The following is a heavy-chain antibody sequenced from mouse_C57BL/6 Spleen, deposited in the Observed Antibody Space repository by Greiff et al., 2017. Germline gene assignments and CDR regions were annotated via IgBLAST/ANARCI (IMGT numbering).Heavy chain of an antibody. V-gene: IGHV1-85*01. Sequence: QVQLQQSGPELVKPGASVKLSCKASGYTFTSYDINWVKQRPGQGLEWIGWIYPRDGSTKYNEKFKGKATLTVDTSSSTAYMELHSLTSEDSAVYFCAREERFITTVVSYYFDYWGQGTTLTVSS. CDR1: GYTFTSYD. D-gene: IGHD1-1*01. CDR3: AREERFITTVVSYYFDY. CDR2: IYPRDGST. J-gene: IGHJ2*01.